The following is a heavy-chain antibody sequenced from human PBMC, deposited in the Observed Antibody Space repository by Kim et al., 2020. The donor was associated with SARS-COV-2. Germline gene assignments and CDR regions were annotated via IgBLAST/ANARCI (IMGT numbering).Heavy chain of an antibody. CDR3: ARVVVVAATWAGGYYFDY. V-gene: IGHV4-39*01. D-gene: IGHD2-15*01. Sequence: SETLSLTCTVSGGSISSSSHYWGWIRQPPGKGLEWIGSIYYSGSTNYNPSLKSRVTISVDTSKNQFSLKLSSVTAADTAVYYCARVVVVAATWAGGYYFDYWGQGTLVTVSS. CDR2: IYYSGST. J-gene: IGHJ4*02. CDR1: GGSISSSSHY.